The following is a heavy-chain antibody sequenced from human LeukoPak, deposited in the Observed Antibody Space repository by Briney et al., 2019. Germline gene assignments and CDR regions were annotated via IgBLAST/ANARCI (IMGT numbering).Heavy chain of an antibody. V-gene: IGHV1-3*01. CDR1: GYTFTTYA. CDR2: INAADNT. D-gene: IGHD4-17*01. J-gene: IGHJ4*02. CDR3: AHLLDYGDNRLDF. Sequence: ASVKVSCKASGYTFTTYAIHWVRQAPGQRPEWRGWINAADNTKYSQKFQGRVTFTRDTSASTAYMELSSLRSEDTAIYYCAHLLDYGDNRLDFWGQGTLVTVSS.